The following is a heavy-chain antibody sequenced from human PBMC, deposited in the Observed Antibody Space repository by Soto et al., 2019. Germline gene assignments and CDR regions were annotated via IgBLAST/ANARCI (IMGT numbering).Heavy chain of an antibody. CDR3: ARGNHRWLQLWYFDL. CDR1: GGTFSSYT. CDR2: IIPIFGTA. V-gene: IGHV1-69*12. J-gene: IGHJ2*01. D-gene: IGHD5-12*01. Sequence: QVQLVQSGAEVKKPGSSVTVSCKASGGTFSSYTISWVRQAPGQGLEWMGGIIPIFGTANYAPKFQGRVTITADQSASPAYMELSSLRSEDTAVYYCARGNHRWLQLWYFDLWGRGTLVTVSS.